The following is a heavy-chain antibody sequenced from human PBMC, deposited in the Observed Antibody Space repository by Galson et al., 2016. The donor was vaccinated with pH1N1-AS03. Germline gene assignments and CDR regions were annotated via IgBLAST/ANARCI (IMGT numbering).Heavy chain of an antibody. Sequence: SETLSLTCTVSGASISTYYWSWIRQPPGKGLEWIGYLYYSGSTKYNRSLKSRVTISADTSKSQFSLELNSVTAADTAVYSCAMLARGPGNLDVWGQGTTVTVSS. CDR3: AMLARGPGNLDV. CDR1: GASISTYY. V-gene: IGHV4-59*08. J-gene: IGHJ6*02. D-gene: IGHD1-7*01. CDR2: LYYSGST.